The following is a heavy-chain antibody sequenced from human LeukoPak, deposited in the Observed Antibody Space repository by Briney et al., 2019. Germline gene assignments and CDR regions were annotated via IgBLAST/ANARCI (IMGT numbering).Heavy chain of an antibody. CDR1: GVSFSGYY. J-gene: IGHJ4*02. Sequence: PSETLSLTCAVYGVSFSGYYWSWIRQPPGKGLEWIGEINHSGSTNYNPSLKSRVTISVDTSKNQSSLKLSSVTAADTAVYYCARDYYDSDYWGQGTLVTVSS. CDR3: ARDYYDSDY. CDR2: INHSGST. D-gene: IGHD3-22*01. V-gene: IGHV4-34*01.